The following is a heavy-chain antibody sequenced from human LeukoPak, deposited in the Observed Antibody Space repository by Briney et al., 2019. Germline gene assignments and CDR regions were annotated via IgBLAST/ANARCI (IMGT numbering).Heavy chain of an antibody. V-gene: IGHV3-23*01. CDR2: ISGSADRT. CDR1: GFTFSSNA. CDR3: AKESPYGSGSRNYYFHY. Sequence: PGGSLRLSCAASGFTFSSNAMSWVRQAPGKGLEWVSAISGSADRTYYADSVKGRFTISRYNSKNTLYLQMNSLRPEDTAIYYCAKESPYGSGSRNYYFHYWGQGTLVTVSS. D-gene: IGHD3-10*01. J-gene: IGHJ4*02.